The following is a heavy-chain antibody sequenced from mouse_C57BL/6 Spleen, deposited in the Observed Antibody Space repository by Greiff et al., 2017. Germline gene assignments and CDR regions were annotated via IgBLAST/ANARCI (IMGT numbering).Heavy chain of an antibody. CDR1: GFTFRSYG. Sequence: EVMLVESGGDLVKPGGSLKLSCAASGFTFRSYGLSWVRQTPDKRLEWVATISSGGSYTYYPDSVKGRFTISSENSKDTQYLQMSSLKSEDTAMYYCARHEGWLLPWGQGTLVTVSA. CDR3: ARHEGWLLP. J-gene: IGHJ3*01. CDR2: ISSGGSYT. D-gene: IGHD2-3*01. V-gene: IGHV5-6*02.